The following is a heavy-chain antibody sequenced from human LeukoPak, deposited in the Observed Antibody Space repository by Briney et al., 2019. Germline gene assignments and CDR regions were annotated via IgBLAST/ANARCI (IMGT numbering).Heavy chain of an antibody. Sequence: GGSLRLSCAPSGFIVSNNYMTWVRQAPGKGLEWVSVIYSGGSTYYADSVKGRFTISRDNSKNTLYLQMNSLRAEDTAVYYCITPLPYSAQGGQGTLVTVSS. CDR3: ITPLPYSAQ. J-gene: IGHJ4*02. CDR2: IYSGGST. CDR1: GFIVSNNY. V-gene: IGHV3-53*01. D-gene: IGHD2-21*01.